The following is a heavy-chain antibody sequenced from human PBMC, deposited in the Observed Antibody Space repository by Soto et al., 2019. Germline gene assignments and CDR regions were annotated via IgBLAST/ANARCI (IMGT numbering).Heavy chain of an antibody. Sequence: SLRLSCAASGFTFSSYGMHWVRQAPGKGLEWVAVIWYDGSNKYYADSVKGRFTISRDNSKNTLYLQMNSLRAEDTAVYYCAREYSSSWYAHYYYYYYMDVWGKGTTVTVSS. CDR2: IWYDGSNK. V-gene: IGHV3-33*01. D-gene: IGHD6-13*01. CDR1: GFTFSSYG. J-gene: IGHJ6*03. CDR3: AREYSSSWYAHYYYYYYMDV.